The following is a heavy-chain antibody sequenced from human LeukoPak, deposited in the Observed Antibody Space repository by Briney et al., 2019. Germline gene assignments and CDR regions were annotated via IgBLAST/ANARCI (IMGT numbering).Heavy chain of an antibody. CDR2: IKQDGSEK. CDR1: GFTFSSYW. J-gene: IGHJ4*02. CDR3: ARDPGGDYEDY. D-gene: IGHD4-17*01. V-gene: IGHV3-7*01. Sequence: GGSLRLSCAASGFTFSSYWMSWVRQAPGKGLEWVANIKQDGSEKYYVDSVKGRFTISRDNAKNSLCLQMNSLRAEDTAVYYCARDPGGDYEDYWGQGTLVTVSS.